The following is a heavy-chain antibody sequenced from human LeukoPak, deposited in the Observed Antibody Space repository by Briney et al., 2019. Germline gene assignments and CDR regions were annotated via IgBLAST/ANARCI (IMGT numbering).Heavy chain of an antibody. D-gene: IGHD5-24*01. CDR2: IYSSGRT. CDR1: GASISAYH. V-gene: IGHV4-4*07. J-gene: IGHJ4*02. CDR3: ARDYGYPDY. Sequence: SETLSLTCSVSGASISAYHWSWIRQPAGKGLEWIGRIYSSGRTNYIPSLKSRLTMSVDTSKNQFSLKLNSVTAADTAVYYCARDYGYPDYWGQGTQVTVSS.